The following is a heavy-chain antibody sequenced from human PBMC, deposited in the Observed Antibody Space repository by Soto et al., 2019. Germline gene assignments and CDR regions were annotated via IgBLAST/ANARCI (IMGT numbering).Heavy chain of an antibody. Sequence: GGSLRLSCAASGFTFSSYSMNWVRQAPGKGLEWVSYISSSSSTIYYADSVKGRFTISRDNAKNSLYLQMNSLRAEDTAVYYCAREGYSSGWYLADEYFQHWGQGTLVTVSS. V-gene: IGHV3-48*01. D-gene: IGHD6-19*01. CDR1: GFTFSSYS. J-gene: IGHJ1*01. CDR2: ISSSSSTI. CDR3: AREGYSSGWYLADEYFQH.